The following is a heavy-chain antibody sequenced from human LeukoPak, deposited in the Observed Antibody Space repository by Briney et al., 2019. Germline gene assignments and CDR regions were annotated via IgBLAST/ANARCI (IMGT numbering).Heavy chain of an antibody. D-gene: IGHD3-10*01. Sequence: SETLSLTCAVYGGSFSGYYWSWIRQPPGKGLEWIGEINHSGSTNYNPSLKSRVTISVDTSKNQFSLKLSSVTAADTAVYYCARGRRYDGSGSYYRYWGQGTLVTVSS. V-gene: IGHV4-34*01. CDR2: INHSGST. J-gene: IGHJ4*02. CDR3: ARGRRYDGSGSYYRY. CDR1: GGSFSGYY.